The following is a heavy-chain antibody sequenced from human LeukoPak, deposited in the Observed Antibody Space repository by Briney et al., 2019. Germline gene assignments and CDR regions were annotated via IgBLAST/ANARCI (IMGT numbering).Heavy chain of an antibody. CDR2: ISWDGGST. D-gene: IGHD6-19*01. V-gene: IGHV3-43*01. Sequence: GGSLRLSCAASGFTFDDYTMHWVRQVPGKGLEWVSLISWDGGSTYYADSVKGRFTISRDNAKNSLYLQMNSLRAEDTAVYYCARDEYYRGWQQSDRPLDYWGQGTLVTVSS. CDR1: GFTFDDYT. CDR3: ARDEYYRGWQQSDRPLDY. J-gene: IGHJ4*02.